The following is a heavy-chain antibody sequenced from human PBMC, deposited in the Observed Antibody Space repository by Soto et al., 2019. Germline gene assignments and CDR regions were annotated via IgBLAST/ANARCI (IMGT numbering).Heavy chain of an antibody. D-gene: IGHD2-2*01. J-gene: IGHJ4*02. CDR1: GYTFTSYG. CDR2: ISAYNGNT. Sequence: ASVKVSCKASGYTFTSYGISWVRQAPGQGLEWMGWISAYNGNTNYAQKRQGRVTMTTDTSTSTAYMELRSLRSDDTAVYYCARDETPLGSTSCVDYWGQGTLVTVSS. CDR3: ARDETPLGSTSCVDY. V-gene: IGHV1-18*01.